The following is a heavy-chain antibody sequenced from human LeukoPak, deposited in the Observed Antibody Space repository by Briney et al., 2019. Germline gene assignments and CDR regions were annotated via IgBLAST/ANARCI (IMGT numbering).Heavy chain of an antibody. J-gene: IGHJ3*02. V-gene: IGHV3-30*18. D-gene: IGHD2-21*02. Sequence: GRSLRLSCAASGFTFSSYGMHWVRQAPGKGLEWVAVISYDGGNKYYADSVKGRFTISRANSKNTLYLQMNSLRAEDTAVYYCAKDLIVVVTTGAFDIWGQGTMVTVSS. CDR3: AKDLIVVVTTGAFDI. CDR2: ISYDGGNK. CDR1: GFTFSSYG.